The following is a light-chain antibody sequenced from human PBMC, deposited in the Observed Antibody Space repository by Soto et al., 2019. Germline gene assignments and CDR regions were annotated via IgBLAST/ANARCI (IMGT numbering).Light chain of an antibody. J-gene: IGLJ1*01. V-gene: IGLV2-14*01. CDR3: SSYTSSSTRV. Sequence: QSVLTQPASVSGSPGQSITISCTGTSSDVGGYNYVSWYQQHPGKDPKLMIYEVSNRPSGVSNRFSGSKSGNTASLTISGLQAEDEAAYYCSSYTSSSTRVFRTGTTATVL. CDR2: EVS. CDR1: SSDVGGYNY.